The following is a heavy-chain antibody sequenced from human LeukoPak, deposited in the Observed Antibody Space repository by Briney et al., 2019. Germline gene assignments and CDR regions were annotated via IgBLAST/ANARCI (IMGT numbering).Heavy chain of an antibody. D-gene: IGHD3-22*01. CDR2: IYYSGKT. CDR3: ARHRGTYYYDSSGYESAFDI. J-gene: IGHJ3*02. Sequence: SETLSLTCTVSGGSISSRSYYWGWLRQPPGKGLEWIGSIYYSGKTYYNPSLKSRATISVDTSKNHFSLTLTSVTAADTAVYYCARHRGTYYYDSSGYESAFDIWGQGTMVTVSS. V-gene: IGHV4-39*01. CDR1: GGSISSRSYY.